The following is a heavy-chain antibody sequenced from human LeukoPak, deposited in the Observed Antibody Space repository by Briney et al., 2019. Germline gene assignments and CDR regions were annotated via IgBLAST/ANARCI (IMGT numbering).Heavy chain of an antibody. CDR3: ARAPSSTSCPNI. CDR1: GYTFTGYY. Sequence: GASVKVSCKASGYTFTGYYMHWVRQAPGQGLEWMGWINPNSGGTNYAQKFQGRVTMTRDTSISTAHMELSRLRSDDTAVYYCARAPSSTSCPNIWGQGTMVTVSS. V-gene: IGHV1-2*02. CDR2: INPNSGGT. J-gene: IGHJ3*02. D-gene: IGHD2-2*01.